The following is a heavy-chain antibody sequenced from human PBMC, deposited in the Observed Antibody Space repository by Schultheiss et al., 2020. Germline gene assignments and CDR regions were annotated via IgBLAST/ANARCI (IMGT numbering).Heavy chain of an antibody. J-gene: IGHJ3*02. V-gene: IGHV3-66*02. CDR2: IYSGGST. CDR1: GFTVSSNY. Sequence: GESLKISCAASGFTVSSNYMSWVRQAPGKGLEWVSVIYSGGSTYYADSVKGRFTISRDNSKNTLYLQMNSLRAEDTAVYYCAREYYDILTGLDAFDIWGQGTMVTV. D-gene: IGHD3-9*01. CDR3: AREYYDILTGLDAFDI.